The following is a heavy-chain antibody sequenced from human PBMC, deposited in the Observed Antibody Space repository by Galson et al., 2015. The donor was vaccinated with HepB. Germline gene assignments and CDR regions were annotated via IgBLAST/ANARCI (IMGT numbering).Heavy chain of an antibody. Sequence: SLRLSCAASGFTFSNAWMSWVRQAPGKGLEWVGRIKSKTDGGTTDYAAPVKGRFTISRDDSKNTLYLQMNSLKTEDTAVYYCTTVLRYFDWLSRDYYYGMDVWGQGTTVTVSS. CDR1: GFTFSNAW. CDR2: IKSKTDGGTT. V-gene: IGHV3-15*01. CDR3: TTVLRYFDWLSRDYYYGMDV. D-gene: IGHD3-9*01. J-gene: IGHJ6*02.